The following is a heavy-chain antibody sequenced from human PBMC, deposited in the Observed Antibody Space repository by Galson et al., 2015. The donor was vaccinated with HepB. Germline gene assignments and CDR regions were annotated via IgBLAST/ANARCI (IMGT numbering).Heavy chain of an antibody. Sequence: SLRLSCAASGFTFSSYAMSWVRQAPGKGLEWLSVIRGSDGSAYYAESVKGRFTISRDNSKNTLYLQMSSLRVEDTAVYYCARAPTVTTLVVDLWGRGTLVTVSS. CDR2: IRGSDGSA. D-gene: IGHD4-17*01. CDR1: GFTFSSYA. V-gene: IGHV3-23*01. J-gene: IGHJ2*01. CDR3: ARAPTVTTLVVDL.